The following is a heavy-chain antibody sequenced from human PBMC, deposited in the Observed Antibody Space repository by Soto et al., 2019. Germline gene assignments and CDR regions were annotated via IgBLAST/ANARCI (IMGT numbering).Heavy chain of an antibody. CDR2: ISGSGGST. J-gene: IGHJ4*02. V-gene: IGHV3-23*01. CDR1: GFTFSSYA. CDR3: AKVKGEQWLFLFDY. D-gene: IGHD6-19*01. Sequence: PGGSLRLSSAASGFTFSSYAMSWVRQAPGKGLEWVSAISGSGGSTYYADSVKGRFTISRDNSKNTLYLQMSSLRAEDTAVYYCAKVKGEQWLFLFDYWGQGTLVTVSS.